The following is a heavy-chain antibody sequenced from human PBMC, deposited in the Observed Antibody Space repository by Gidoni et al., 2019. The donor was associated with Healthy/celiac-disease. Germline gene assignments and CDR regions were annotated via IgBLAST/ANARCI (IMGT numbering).Heavy chain of an antibody. D-gene: IGHD6-19*01. CDR2: IIPILGIA. CDR1: GGTFSSYA. CDR3: ARGGSGWYEPFDY. V-gene: IGHV1-69*04. J-gene: IGHJ4*02. Sequence: QVQLVQSGAEVKKPGSSVKVSCKASGGTFSSYAISWVRQAPGQGLEWMGRIIPILGIANYAQKFQGRVTITADKSTSTAYMELSSLRSEDTAVYYCARGGSGWYEPFDYWGQGTLVTVSS.